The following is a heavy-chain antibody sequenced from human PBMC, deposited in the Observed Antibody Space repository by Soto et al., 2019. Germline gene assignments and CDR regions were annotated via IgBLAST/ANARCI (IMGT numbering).Heavy chain of an antibody. D-gene: IGHD3-16*02. CDR1: GYTFTSYG. Sequence: ASVKVSCKASGYTFTSYGISWVRQAPGQGLEWMGWISAYNGNTNYAQKLQGRVTMTTDTSTSTAYMELRSLRSDDTAVYYCARDREYSYVDYIWGSYHSEAGDYWGQGTLVTVSS. V-gene: IGHV1-18*01. CDR2: ISAYNGNT. J-gene: IGHJ4*02. CDR3: ARDREYSYVDYIWGSYHSEAGDY.